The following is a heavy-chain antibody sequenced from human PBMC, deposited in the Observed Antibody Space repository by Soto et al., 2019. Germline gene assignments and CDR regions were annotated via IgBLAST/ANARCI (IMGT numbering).Heavy chain of an antibody. CDR3: SLAPHRTYQLTGY. D-gene: IGHD2-2*01. Sequence: QVQLVQSGAEVKKPGSSVRVSCKASGGMFYSSAINWVRQAPGQGLEWMGGIVPMNGSPKYAQEFLGRVKFSPEAYATPAYVDLSGLKSDDTGVYYCSLAPHRTYQLTGYWRRGTQVTVSS. CDR2: IVPMNGSP. J-gene: IGHJ4*02. CDR1: GGMFYSSA. V-gene: IGHV1-69*01.